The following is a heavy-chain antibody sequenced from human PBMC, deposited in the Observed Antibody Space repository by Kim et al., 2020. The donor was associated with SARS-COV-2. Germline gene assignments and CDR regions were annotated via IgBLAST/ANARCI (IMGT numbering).Heavy chain of an antibody. D-gene: IGHD2-15*01. CDR2: RGTI. V-gene: IGHV3-15*01. CDR3: NTLVAPRGY. J-gene: IGHJ4*02. Sequence: RGTIHYAAPVKGRFTISRDDSKNTLYLEMNSLKTEDTAVYYCNTLVAPRGYWGKGTLVTVSS.